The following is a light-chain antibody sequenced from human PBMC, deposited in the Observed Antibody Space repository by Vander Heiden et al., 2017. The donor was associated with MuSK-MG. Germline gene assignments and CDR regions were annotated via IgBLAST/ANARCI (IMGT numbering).Light chain of an antibody. CDR2: GAS. CDR1: PVVGNNY. V-gene: IGKV3-20*01. CDR3: QQYGGSPLIT. Sequence: NVWTQSPDTLSLSPGERATLACRPSPVVGNNYLAWYQQKPGQGPRLLIYGASTRATGMPDRFRGSGSGTDFTLTITNLEPEDFAVYHCQQYGGSPLITFGQGTRLEIK. J-gene: IGKJ5*01.